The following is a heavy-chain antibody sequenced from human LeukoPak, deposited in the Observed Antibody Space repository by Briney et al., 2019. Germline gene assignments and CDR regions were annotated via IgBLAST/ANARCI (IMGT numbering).Heavy chain of an antibody. CDR2: IWYDGSNK. J-gene: IGHJ6*03. Sequence: GGSLRLSCAASGFTFSSYGMHWVRQAPGKGLEWVAVIWYDGSNKYYADSVKGRFTISRDNSKNTLYLQMNSLRAEDTAVYYCARDSSGWYRGYYYYYMDVWGKGTTVTVSS. V-gene: IGHV3-33*01. D-gene: IGHD6-19*01. CDR1: GFTFSSYG. CDR3: ARDSSGWYRGYYYYYMDV.